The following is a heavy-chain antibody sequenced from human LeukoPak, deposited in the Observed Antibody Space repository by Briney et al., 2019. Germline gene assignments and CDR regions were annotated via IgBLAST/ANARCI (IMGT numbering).Heavy chain of an antibody. CDR3: AKDSHSGYFDY. D-gene: IGHD1-26*01. V-gene: IGHV3-23*01. Sequence: GGSLRLSCAASGFTFSSYAMRWVRQAPGKGLEWVSAISGSGGSTYYADSVKGRFTISRDNSKNTLYLQMNSLTAGDTAVYYCAKDSHSGYFDYWGQGTLVTVSS. J-gene: IGHJ4*02. CDR1: GFTFSSYA. CDR2: ISGSGGST.